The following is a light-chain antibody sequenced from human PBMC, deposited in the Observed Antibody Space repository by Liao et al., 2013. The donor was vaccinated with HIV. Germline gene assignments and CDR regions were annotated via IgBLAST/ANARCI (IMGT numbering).Light chain of an antibody. Sequence: SYVLTQPPSVSVAPGKTARITCGGNNIGSGGVHWYQQRPGQAPVLLIYHASDRPSGIPERFSGSNSGNTATLTISRVEPGDEADYYCQLWDSSSDHPYVFGTGTQVTVL. CDR3: QLWDSSSDHPYV. CDR2: HAS. J-gene: IGLJ1*01. V-gene: IGLV3-21*01. CDR1: NIGSGG.